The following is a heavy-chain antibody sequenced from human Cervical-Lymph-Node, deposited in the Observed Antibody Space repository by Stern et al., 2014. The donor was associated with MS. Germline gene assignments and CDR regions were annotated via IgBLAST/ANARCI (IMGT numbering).Heavy chain of an antibody. CDR2: IDWDDDK. J-gene: IGHJ6*02. Sequence: QITLKESGPALVKPTQTLTLTCTFSGFSLTTSGMCVSWIRQPPGKALEWLARIDWDDDKYYRTSLKTRLTISKDTSKNQVVLTLTNMDPVDTGTYYCARIRSSSDYYGMDVWGQGTTVTVSS. CDR3: ARIRSSSDYYGMDV. V-gene: IGHV2-70*15. D-gene: IGHD6-13*01. CDR1: GFSLTTSGMC.